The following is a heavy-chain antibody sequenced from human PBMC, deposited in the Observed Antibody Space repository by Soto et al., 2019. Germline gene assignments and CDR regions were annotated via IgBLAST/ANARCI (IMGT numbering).Heavy chain of an antibody. CDR3: ARGDEQWLLPYYGMDV. V-gene: IGHV1-69*13. CDR2: IIPMFGTT. J-gene: IGHJ6*02. CDR1: GATFSSYA. Sequence: SVKVSCKTSGATFSSYAITWVRQAPGQGLDWMGGIIPMFGTTNYAQKFQGRVTITADESTSTAYMELSSLRSEDTAVYYCARGDEQWLLPYYGMDVWGQGTTVTVS. D-gene: IGHD6-19*01.